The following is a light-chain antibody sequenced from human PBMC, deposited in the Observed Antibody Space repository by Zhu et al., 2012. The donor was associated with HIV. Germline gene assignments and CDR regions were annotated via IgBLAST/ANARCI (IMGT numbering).Light chain of an antibody. CDR1: GSVRSF. CDR3: QQRSSWPLT. Sequence: IVLTQSPATLSLSPGERATVSCRASGSVRSFLAWYQQKPGQAPRLLIYDTSKRATGIPARFSGSGSGTDFTLTISSLEPEDFALYYCQQRSSWPLTFGGGTQGGRSN. CDR2: DTS. J-gene: IGKJ4*01. V-gene: IGKV3-11*01.